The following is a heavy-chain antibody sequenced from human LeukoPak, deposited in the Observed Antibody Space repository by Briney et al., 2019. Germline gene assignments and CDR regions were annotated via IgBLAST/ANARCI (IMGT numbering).Heavy chain of an antibody. CDR2: ISGSGGST. D-gene: IGHD5-18*01. Sequence: GGSLRLSCAASGFTFSSYAMSWVCQAPGKWLEWVSAISGSGGSTYYADSVKGRFTISRDNSKNTLYLQMNSLRAEDTAVYYCAKDRETRGYSYEYYFDYWGQGTLLTVSS. CDR1: GFTFSSYA. CDR3: AKDRETRGYSYEYYFDY. V-gene: IGHV3-23*01. J-gene: IGHJ4*02.